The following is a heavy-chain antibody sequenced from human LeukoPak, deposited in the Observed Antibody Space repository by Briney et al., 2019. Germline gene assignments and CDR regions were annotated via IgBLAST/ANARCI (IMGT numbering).Heavy chain of an antibody. J-gene: IGHJ3*02. D-gene: IGHD5-18*01. CDR1: GFTFSSYA. V-gene: IGHV3-30*04. CDR2: ISYDGSNK. Sequence: PRGSLRLSCAASGFTFSSYAMHWVRQAPGKGLEWVAVISYDGSNKYYADSVKGRFTISRDNSKNTLYLQMNSLRAEDTAVYYCARVGGYSYGSGAFDIWGQGTTVTVSS. CDR3: ARVGGYSYGSGAFDI.